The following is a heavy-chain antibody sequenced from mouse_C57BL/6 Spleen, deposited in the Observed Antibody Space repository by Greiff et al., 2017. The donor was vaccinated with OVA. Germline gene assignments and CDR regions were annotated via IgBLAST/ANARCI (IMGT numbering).Heavy chain of an antibody. Sequence: EVQLVESGGGLVKPGGSLKLSCAASGFTFSDYGMHWVRQAPEKGLEWVAYISSGSSTIYYADTVKGRFTISRDNAKNTLFLQMNSLRAEDTAMYYCARRDDHNYAMDYWGQGTSVTVSS. CDR3: ARRDDHNYAMDY. CDR2: ISSGSSTI. V-gene: IGHV5-17*01. CDR1: GFTFSDYG. J-gene: IGHJ4*01.